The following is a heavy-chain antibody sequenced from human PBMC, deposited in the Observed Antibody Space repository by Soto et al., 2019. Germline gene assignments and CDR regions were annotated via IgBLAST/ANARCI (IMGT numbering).Heavy chain of an antibody. V-gene: IGHV4-34*01. J-gene: IGHJ1*01. Sequence: SETLYLTCAVYGGSFSGYYWSWIRQPPGKGLEWIGEINHSGSTNYNPSLKSRVTISVDTSKNQFSLNLNSVTAADTAVYYCAGEGPPIRAHNPPEYFQHWGQGTPVTVSS. CDR2: INHSGST. CDR3: AGEGPPIRAHNPPEYFQH. CDR1: GGSFSGYY.